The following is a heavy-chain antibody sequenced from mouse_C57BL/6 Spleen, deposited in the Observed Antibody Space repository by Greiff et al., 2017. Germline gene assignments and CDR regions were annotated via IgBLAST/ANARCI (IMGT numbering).Heavy chain of an antibody. CDR1: GYTFTDYE. Sequence: VQLQESGAELVRPGASVTLSCKASGYTFTDYEMHWVKQTPVHGLEWIGAIDPETGGTAYNQKFKGKAILTADKSSSTAYMELRSLTSEDSAVYYCTRFDYGSTSSYWCFGVWGTGTTVTVSS. V-gene: IGHV1-15*01. CDR2: IDPETGGT. J-gene: IGHJ1*03. CDR3: TRFDYGSTSSYWCFGV. D-gene: IGHD1-1*01.